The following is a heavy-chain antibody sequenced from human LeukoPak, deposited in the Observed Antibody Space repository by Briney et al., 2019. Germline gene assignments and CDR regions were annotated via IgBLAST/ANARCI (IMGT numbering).Heavy chain of an antibody. CDR3: PREGQLPTSYNWFDP. CDR2: IYHSGST. V-gene: IGHV4-38-2*02. J-gene: IGHJ5*02. Sequence: SETLSLTCAVSGYSISSGYYWGWIRQPPGKGLEWIGSIYHSGSTYYNPSLKSRVTISVDTSKNQFSLKLSSVTAADTAVYYCPREGQLPTSYNWFDPWGQGTLVTVSS. CDR1: GYSISSGYY. D-gene: IGHD2-2*01.